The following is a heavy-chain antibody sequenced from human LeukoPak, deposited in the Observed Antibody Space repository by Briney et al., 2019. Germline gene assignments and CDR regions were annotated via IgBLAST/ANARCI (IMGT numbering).Heavy chain of an antibody. Sequence: PSETLSLTCTVSGGSFSSHYWSWIRQPPGKGLEWIGYIYYTWRTNYNPSLESRVTISVDTSKNQFSLKVSSVTAADTAVYYCARVSGSNYRNYFDYWGQGTLVTVSS. J-gene: IGHJ4*02. CDR2: IYYTWRT. CDR1: GGSFSSHY. V-gene: IGHV4-59*11. CDR3: ARVSGSNYRNYFDY. D-gene: IGHD2-15*01.